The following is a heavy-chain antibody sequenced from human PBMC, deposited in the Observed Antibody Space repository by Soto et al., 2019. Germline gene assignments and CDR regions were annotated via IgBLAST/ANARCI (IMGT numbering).Heavy chain of an antibody. CDR3: AKDRGYSPYYFGMDV. J-gene: IGHJ6*02. CDR1: GFTFNTYG. CDR2: ISYDGSNK. Sequence: QVQLVESGGGVVQPGRSLRLFCAASGFTFNTYGMHWVRQAPGKGLEWVTLISYDGSNKEYTDSVKGRFTISRDNSKNTLYLQMNSLRAEDTAVYYCAKDRGYSPYYFGMDVWGQGTTVTVSS. D-gene: IGHD5-18*01. V-gene: IGHV3-30*18.